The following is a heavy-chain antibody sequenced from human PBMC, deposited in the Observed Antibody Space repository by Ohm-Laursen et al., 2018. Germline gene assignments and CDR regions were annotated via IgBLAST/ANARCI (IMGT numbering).Heavy chain of an antibody. CDR3: ATARKGYCSGGSCQPFDY. CDR1: GGSFSGYY. CDR2: INHSGST. D-gene: IGHD2-15*01. J-gene: IGHJ4*02. V-gene: IGHV4-34*01. Sequence: TLSLTCAVCGGSFSGYYWSWIRQPPGKGLEWIGEINHSGSTNYNPSLKSRVTISVDTSKNQFSLKLSSVTAADTAVYYCATARKGYCSGGSCQPFDYWGQGTLVTVSS.